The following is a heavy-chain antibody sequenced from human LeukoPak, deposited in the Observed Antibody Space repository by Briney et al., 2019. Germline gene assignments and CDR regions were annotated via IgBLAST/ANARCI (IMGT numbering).Heavy chain of an antibody. V-gene: IGHV4-34*01. J-gene: IGHJ4*02. CDR3: ARSLNKYCSGGSCYSGS. CDR1: GGSFSGYY. CDR2: INHSGRT. Sequence: SETLSRTCAVYGGSFSGYYWSWIRQPPGKGPEWIGEINHSGRTNYNPSLKSRVTISVDTSKNKFSLKLSSVTAADTAVHYCARSLNKYCSGGSCYSGSWGQGTLVTLSS. D-gene: IGHD2-15*01.